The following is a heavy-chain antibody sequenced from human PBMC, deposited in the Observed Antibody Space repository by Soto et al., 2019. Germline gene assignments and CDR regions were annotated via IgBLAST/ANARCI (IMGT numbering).Heavy chain of an antibody. CDR3: AREPYADSQCFDY. D-gene: IGHD3-16*01. CDR1: GITFNSRS. J-gene: IGHJ4*01. CDR2: VSFDGKVT. Sequence: QVQLVESGGDMVQAGTSLRLSCAASGITFNSRSLHWVRQGPNKGLERVTVVSFDGKVTYYADSVKGRFTVSRENSKNTIYVQATSRRAEDTAVYYCAREPYADSQCFDYWGHGTPVTVSS. V-gene: IGHV3-30*04.